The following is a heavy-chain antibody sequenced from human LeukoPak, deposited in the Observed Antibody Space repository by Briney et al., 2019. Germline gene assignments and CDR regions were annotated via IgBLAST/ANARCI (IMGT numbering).Heavy chain of an antibody. CDR2: ISGSGDST. V-gene: IGHV3-23*01. D-gene: IGHD6-19*01. CDR3: ARRSGIAVAGAFDY. J-gene: IGHJ4*02. Sequence: PGGSLRLSCAASGFTFSNYAMRWVRQAPGKGLEWVSGISGSGDSTYYADCVKGRFTISRDNYKSTLYLQMNSLRAEDTAVYYCARRSGIAVAGAFDYWGQGTLVTVSS. CDR1: GFTFSNYA.